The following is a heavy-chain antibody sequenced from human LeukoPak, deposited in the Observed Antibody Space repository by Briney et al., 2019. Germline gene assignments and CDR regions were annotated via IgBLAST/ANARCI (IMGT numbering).Heavy chain of an antibody. J-gene: IGHJ3*02. CDR2: IYCSGST. Sequence: PSETLSLTCTVSGGSISSSSYYWGWIRQPPGKGLEWIGSIYCSGSTYYNPSLKSRVTISVDTSKNQFSLKLSSVTAADTAVYYCAMPSIAAAASGAFDIWGQGTMVTVSS. D-gene: IGHD6-13*01. V-gene: IGHV4-39*01. CDR3: AMPSIAAAASGAFDI. CDR1: GGSISSSSYY.